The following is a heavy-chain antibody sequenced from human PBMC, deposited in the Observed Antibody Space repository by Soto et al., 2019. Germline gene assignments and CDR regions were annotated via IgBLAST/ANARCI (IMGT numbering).Heavy chain of an antibody. CDR2: ISGSGGST. D-gene: IGHD3-3*01. CDR3: AKEVSAYYDFWSGYLGGNWFDP. V-gene: IGHV3-23*01. J-gene: IGHJ5*02. CDR1: GFTFSSYA. Sequence: GGSLRLSCAASGFTFSSYAMSWVRQAPGKGLEWVSAISGSGGSTYYADSVKGRFTISRDNSKNTLYLQMNSLRAEDTAVYYCAKEVSAYYDFWSGYLGGNWFDPWGQGTLVTVSS.